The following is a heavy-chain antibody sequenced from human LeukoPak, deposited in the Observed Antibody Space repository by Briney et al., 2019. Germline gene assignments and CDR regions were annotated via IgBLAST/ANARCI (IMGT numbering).Heavy chain of an antibody. CDR3: ARLGHNGSYYSAAFDY. CDR2: IYYTGTT. D-gene: IGHD1-26*01. V-gene: IGHV4-39*01. CDR1: GGSISSSSFY. Sequence: SETLSLTCTASGGSISSSSFYWGWIRQPPGKGLVWMGSIYYTGTTYYHPSLKSRVTISVDTSKNQFSLKLSSVTAADTAVYYCARLGHNGSYYSAAFDYWGQGTLVTVSS. J-gene: IGHJ4*02.